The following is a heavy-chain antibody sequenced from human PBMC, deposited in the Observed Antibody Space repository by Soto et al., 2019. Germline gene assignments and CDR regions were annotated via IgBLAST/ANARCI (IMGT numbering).Heavy chain of an antibody. V-gene: IGHV3-7*01. CDR2: IKQDGSEK. D-gene: IGHD2-15*01. CDR1: GFTFSSYW. Sequence: GSLRLSCAASGFTFSSYWMSWVRQAPGKGLEWVANIKQDGSEKYYVDSVKGRFTISRDNAKNSLYLQMNSLRAEDTAVYYCARQNGGYCSGGSCYPTYYYYYYMDVWGKGTTVTVSS. J-gene: IGHJ6*03. CDR3: ARQNGGYCSGGSCYPTYYYYYYMDV.